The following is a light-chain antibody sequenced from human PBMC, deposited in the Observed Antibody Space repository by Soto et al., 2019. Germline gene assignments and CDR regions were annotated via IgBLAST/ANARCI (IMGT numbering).Light chain of an antibody. J-gene: IGLJ1*01. CDR2: DVT. V-gene: IGLV2-11*01. Sequence: QSVLTQPRSVSGSPGQSVSISCTGTRSDVGGYNYVSWYQQYPGKAPKLMIYDVTERPSGVPDRFSGSKSGNTASLTISGLQAEDEADYFCCSYAGGYIFVFGTGTK. CDR1: RSDVGGYNY. CDR3: CSYAGGYIFV.